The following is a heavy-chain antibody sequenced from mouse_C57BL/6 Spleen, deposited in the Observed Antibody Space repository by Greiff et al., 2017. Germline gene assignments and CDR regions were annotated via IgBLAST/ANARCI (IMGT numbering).Heavy chain of an antibody. CDR2: IYPRDGST. CDR1: GYTFTDHT. V-gene: IGHV1-78*01. CDR3: ARRGAYYSNTYAMDY. D-gene: IGHD2-5*01. J-gene: IGHJ4*01. Sequence: QVQLKESDAELVKPGASVKISCKVSGYTFTDHTIHWMKQRPEQGLEWIGYIYPRDGSTKYNEKFKGKATLTADKSSSTAYMQLNSLTSEDSAVYFCARRGAYYSNTYAMDYWGQGTSVTVSS.